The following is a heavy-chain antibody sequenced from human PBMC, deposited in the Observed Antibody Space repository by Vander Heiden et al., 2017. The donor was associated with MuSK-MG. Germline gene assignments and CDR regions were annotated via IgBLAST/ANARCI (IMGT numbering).Heavy chain of an antibody. D-gene: IGHD3-22*01. CDR2: ISWDSGSV. V-gene: IGHV3-9*01. Sequence: EVQLVASGGGLVQPGRSLRLPCAATGFTFDDYAMNWVRDDPGKGLVWCAGISWDSGSVGYADSVKVRVTISRDNAKNSLDLKMTSLRAEDTSLYYCANLCADIYYYDSSGYRRQRDYYYYMDVWGKGTTVTVSS. CDR3: ANLCADIYYYDSSGYRRQRDYYYYMDV. J-gene: IGHJ6*03. CDR1: GFTFDDYA.